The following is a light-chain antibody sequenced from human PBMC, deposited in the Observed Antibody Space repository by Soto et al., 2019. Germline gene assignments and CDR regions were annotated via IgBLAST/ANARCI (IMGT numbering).Light chain of an antibody. V-gene: IGKV3-20*01. CDR3: QQYGSSPRT. Sequence: EIVLPQSPGPLSLSPGERSTLSCMASQSVSNNYLAWYQQKPGQAPRLLIYGASNRATGIPDRFSGSGSGTDFTLTISRLEPEDFAVYYCQQYGSSPRTFGGGTKVDIK. CDR2: GAS. J-gene: IGKJ4*01. CDR1: QSVSNNY.